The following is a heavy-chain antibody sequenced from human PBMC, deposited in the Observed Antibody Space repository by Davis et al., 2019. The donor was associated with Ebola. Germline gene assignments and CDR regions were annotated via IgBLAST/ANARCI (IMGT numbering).Heavy chain of an antibody. CDR2: ISVRSIT. Sequence: PGGTLTLSCAASGSTFSRYAMSWVRQAPGKGLEWVSSISVRSITYHADSVKGRFTISRDNSKNTLYLQMNSLRAEDTAVYYCAKVHPPTTVTTGWFDPWGQGTLVTVSS. J-gene: IGHJ5*02. CDR1: GSTFSRYA. V-gene: IGHV3-23*01. D-gene: IGHD4-17*01. CDR3: AKVHPPTTVTTGWFDP.